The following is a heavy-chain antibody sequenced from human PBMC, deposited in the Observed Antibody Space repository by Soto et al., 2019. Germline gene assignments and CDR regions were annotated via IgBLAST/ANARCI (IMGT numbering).Heavy chain of an antibody. D-gene: IGHD3-10*01. CDR1: GFTFSSYD. CDR3: ARGSVQGTSNYYYYYYMDV. Sequence: GGSLRRSCAASGFTFSSYDMHWVRQATGKGLEWVSAIGTAGDTYYPGSVKGRFTISIENAKNSLYLQMNSLRAGDTAVYYCARGSVQGTSNYYYYYYMDVWGKGTTVTVSS. V-gene: IGHV3-13*01. CDR2: IGTAGDT. J-gene: IGHJ6*03.